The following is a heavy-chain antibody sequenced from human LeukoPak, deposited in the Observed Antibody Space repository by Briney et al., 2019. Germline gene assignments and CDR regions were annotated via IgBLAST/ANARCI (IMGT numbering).Heavy chain of an antibody. CDR2: IYYSGST. Sequence: PSETLSLTCTVSGGSISSYYWGWIRQPPGKGLEWIGSIYYSGSTYYNPSLKSRVTISVDTSKNQFSLKLSSVTAADTAVYYCARDIHSLLWFGELSSWFDPWGQGTLVTVSS. D-gene: IGHD3-10*01. CDR3: ARDIHSLLWFGELSSWFDP. V-gene: IGHV4-39*07. CDR1: GGSISSYY. J-gene: IGHJ5*02.